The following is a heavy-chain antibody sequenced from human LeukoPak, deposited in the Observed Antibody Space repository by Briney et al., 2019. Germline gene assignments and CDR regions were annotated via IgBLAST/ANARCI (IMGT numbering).Heavy chain of an antibody. V-gene: IGHV3-23*01. J-gene: IGHJ2*01. Sequence: GALRRSCAAAGFTFISNDMSWVRQAPGKGLEWVSAIIGDGGSTYADSVKGRFTISRDNSKNTLYLQMNSLRAEDTAIYYCAKPIPYWYFDLWGRGALVTVSP. CDR2: IIGDGGST. CDR3: AKPIPYWYFDL. CDR1: GFTFISND. D-gene: IGHD2-21*01.